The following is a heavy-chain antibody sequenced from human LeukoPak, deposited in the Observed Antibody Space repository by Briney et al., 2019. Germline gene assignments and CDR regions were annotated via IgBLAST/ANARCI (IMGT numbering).Heavy chain of an antibody. CDR3: ARQPAGYYGKTGYYPYYFDY. D-gene: IGHD3-22*01. CDR1: GGSISSYY. J-gene: IGHJ4*02. Sequence: PSETLSLTCTVSGGSISSYYWSWVRQPPGKGLEWIGYILYTGSTKYGPSLNSRVTISLDTSKNQFSLKLSSVTAADTAVYYCARQPAGYYGKTGYYPYYFDYWGQGTLVTVSS. CDR2: ILYTGST. V-gene: IGHV4-59*08.